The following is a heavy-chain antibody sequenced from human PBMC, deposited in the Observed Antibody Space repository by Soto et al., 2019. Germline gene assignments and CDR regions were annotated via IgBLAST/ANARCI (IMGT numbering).Heavy chain of an antibody. V-gene: IGHV1-3*01. CDR2: INAGNGNT. CDR3: AGTYSSSWQYYYYYGMDV. CDR1: GYTFTGYY. Sequence: ASVKVSCKASGYTFTGYYMHWVRQAPGQRLEWMGWINAGNGNTKYSQKFQGRVTITRDTSASTAYMELSSLRSEDTAVYYCAGTYSSSWQYYYYYGMDVWGQGTTVTVSS. D-gene: IGHD6-13*01. J-gene: IGHJ6*02.